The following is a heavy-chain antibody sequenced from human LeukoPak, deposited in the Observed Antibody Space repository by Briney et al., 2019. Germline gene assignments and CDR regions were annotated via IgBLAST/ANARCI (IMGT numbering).Heavy chain of an antibody. CDR1: GFTFSRDT. J-gene: IGHJ5*02. V-gene: IGHV3-30-3*01. D-gene: IGHD7-27*01. Sequence: GGSLRLSCAASGFTFSRDTMHWVRQAPGKGLEWVAVMSYGGTNKFYADSVKGRFTISRDNSKSTLYLQMNSLRAEDTAVYYCARGLGWFDPWGRGTLVIVSS. CDR3: ARGLGWFDP. CDR2: MSYGGTNK.